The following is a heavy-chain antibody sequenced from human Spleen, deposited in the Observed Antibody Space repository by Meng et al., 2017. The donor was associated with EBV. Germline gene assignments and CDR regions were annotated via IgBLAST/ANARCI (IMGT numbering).Heavy chain of an antibody. Sequence: QVQLVQSGAEAQKPGSSVKVSCRASGGSLSNYVLSWVRQAPGQGLEWMGGIIPIFGTANYAQKFQGRVTITADESTSTAYMELSSLRSEDTAVYYCANYDSSGYHHGTYDYWGQGTLVTVSS. CDR2: IIPIFGTA. V-gene: IGHV1-69*01. CDR1: GGSLSNYV. D-gene: IGHD3-22*01. CDR3: ANYDSSGYHHGTYDY. J-gene: IGHJ4*02.